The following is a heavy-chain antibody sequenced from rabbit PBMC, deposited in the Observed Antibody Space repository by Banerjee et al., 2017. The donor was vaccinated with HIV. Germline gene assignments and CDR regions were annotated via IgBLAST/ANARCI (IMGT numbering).Heavy chain of an antibody. CDR2: IYTSSGST. CDR3: ARDDAGDGGYVFKL. Sequence: QSLEESGGDLVKPGASLTLTCTASGFSFGHNFYMCWVRQAPGKGLEWIACIYTSSGSTDYATWVNGRFTISSDNAQNTVDLQMSSLTAADTATYFCARDDAGDGGYVFKLWGPGTLVTVS. CDR1: GFSFGHNFY. D-gene: IGHD1-1*01. V-gene: IGHV1S40*01. J-gene: IGHJ4*01.